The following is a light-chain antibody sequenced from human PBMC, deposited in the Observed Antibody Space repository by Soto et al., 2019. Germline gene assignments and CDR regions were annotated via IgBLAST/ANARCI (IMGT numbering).Light chain of an antibody. V-gene: IGKV3-20*01. CDR3: QQYGTSPWT. J-gene: IGKJ1*01. CDR2: GAS. Sequence: EIVLTQSPGTLSLSPGKRATLSCRATQSVIKFLALYQQKPGQGPRLLTFGASSRATGIPDRFSASGSGTDFTLTISRLEPEDFAVCYCQQYGTSPWTFGQGTKVDIK. CDR1: QSVIKF.